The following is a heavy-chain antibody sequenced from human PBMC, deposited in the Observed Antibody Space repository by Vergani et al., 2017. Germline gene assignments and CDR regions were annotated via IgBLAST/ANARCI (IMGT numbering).Heavy chain of an antibody. D-gene: IGHD7-27*01. CDR1: GGTFSSYT. J-gene: IGHJ6*03. V-gene: IGHV1-69*08. CDR3: ASLTGDGDYYYMDV. CDR2: IIPILGTA. Sequence: QVQLVQSGAEVKKPGSSVKVSCKASGGTFSSYTISWVRQAPGQGLEWMGRIIPILGTANYAQKFQGRVTITADESTSTAYMELSSLRSEDTAVYYCASLTGDGDYYYMDVWGKGTTVTVSS.